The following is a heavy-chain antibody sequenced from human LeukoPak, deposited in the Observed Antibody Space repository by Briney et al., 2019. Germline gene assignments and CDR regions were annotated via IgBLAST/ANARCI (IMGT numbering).Heavy chain of an antibody. CDR1: GFTFSSYS. CDR2: ISSSSGYI. CDR3: ARGGDGYNFPN. Sequence: GGSLRLSCAASGFTFSSYSMNWVRQAPGKGLEWVSSISSSSGYIYYADSVKGRFTISRDNAKNSLYLQMNSLRAEDTAVYYCARGGDGYNFPNSGQGTLVTVSS. D-gene: IGHD5-24*01. J-gene: IGHJ4*02. V-gene: IGHV3-21*01.